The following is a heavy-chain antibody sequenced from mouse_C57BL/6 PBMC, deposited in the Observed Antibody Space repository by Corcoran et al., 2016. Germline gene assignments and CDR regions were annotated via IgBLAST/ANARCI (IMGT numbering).Heavy chain of an antibody. CDR2: IYPGDGDT. D-gene: IGHD1-1*01. CDR3: ARGYYGSSPAWFAY. V-gene: IGHV1-80*01. CDR1: GYAFSSYW. Sequence: QVQLQQSGAELVKPGASVKISCKASGYAFSSYWMNWVKQRPGKGLEWIGQIYPGDGDTNYNGKFKGKTTLTADKSSSTAYMQLSSLTSEDSAVYFCARGYYGSSPAWFAYWGQGTLVTVS. J-gene: IGHJ3*01.